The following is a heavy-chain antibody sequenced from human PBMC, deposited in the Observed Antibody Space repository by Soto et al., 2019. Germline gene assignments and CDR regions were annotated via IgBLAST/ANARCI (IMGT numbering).Heavy chain of an antibody. CDR1: GGSFSGYY. CDR3: ARWGIAAGGYFDL. Sequence: QVQLQQWGAGLLKPSETLSLTCAVYGGSFSGYYWSWIRQPPGKGLEWIGEINHSGSTNYNPSLKSRVTISVDTSKHQFSLKLSSVTAADTAVYYCARWGIAAGGYFDLWGRGTLVTVSS. V-gene: IGHV4-34*01. D-gene: IGHD6-13*01. J-gene: IGHJ2*01. CDR2: INHSGST.